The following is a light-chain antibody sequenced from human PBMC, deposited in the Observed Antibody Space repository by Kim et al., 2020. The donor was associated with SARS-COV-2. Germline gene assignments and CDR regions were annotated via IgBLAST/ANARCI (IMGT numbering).Light chain of an antibody. CDR3: QQYGRSPET. V-gene: IGKV3-20*01. CDR2: AAS. J-gene: IGKJ1*01. Sequence: EIVLTQSPVTLSLSPGERATLSCRASQSVNDNYVAWYQQKAGQAPILLISAASSRDSGVPDRFIGSGSGTDFTLTITRLEPEDCAVYYCQQYGRSPETFGQGTKVDIK. CDR1: QSVNDNY.